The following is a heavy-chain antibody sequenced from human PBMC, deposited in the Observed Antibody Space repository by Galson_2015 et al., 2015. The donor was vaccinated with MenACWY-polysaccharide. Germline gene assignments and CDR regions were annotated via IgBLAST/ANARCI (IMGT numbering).Heavy chain of an antibody. CDR3: AVSRYSTSVVYNRGIADY. Sequence: PALVKPTQTLTLTCTFSGFPLSTTEVGVGWIRQSPGKALEWLAVIYRDDERRYSPSLKTRLTITKDTSRSQVVLTMTNMDPVDTGTCCSAVSRYSTSVVYNRGIADYSRPGTLVTAAS. V-gene: IGHV2-5*02. J-gene: IGHJ4*02. D-gene: IGHD3-9*01. CDR1: GFPLSTTEVG. CDR2: IYRDDER.